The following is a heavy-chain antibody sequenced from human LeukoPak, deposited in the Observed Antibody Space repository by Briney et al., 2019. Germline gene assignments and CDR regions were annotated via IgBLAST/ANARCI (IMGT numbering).Heavy chain of an antibody. V-gene: IGHV3-53*01. J-gene: IGHJ4*02. CDR3: ARADHYSSAWPTYFDY. CDR1: GFTVSSNY. Sequence: GGSLRLSCAASGFTVSSNYMSWVRQAPGKGLEWVSVIYSGGGTYYADSVKGRFTISRDNSKNTLYLQMNSPRAEDTAVYYCARADHYSSAWPTYFDYWGPGTLVTVSS. CDR2: IYSGGGT. D-gene: IGHD6-19*01.